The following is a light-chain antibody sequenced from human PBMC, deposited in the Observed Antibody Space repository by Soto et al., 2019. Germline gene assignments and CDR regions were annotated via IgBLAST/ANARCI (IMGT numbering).Light chain of an antibody. V-gene: IGLV4-69*01. Sequence: QAVVTQSPSASASLGASVKLTCPLTSGHRSYAIACHQHQPEKGPRYLMKVNSDGSHSKGDGIPDRFSGSSSGTERYLIISSLKSEDEADYYCQTWATGIDWVFGGGTKLTVL. CDR1: SGHRSYA. CDR3: QTWATGIDWV. J-gene: IGLJ3*02. CDR2: VNSDGSH.